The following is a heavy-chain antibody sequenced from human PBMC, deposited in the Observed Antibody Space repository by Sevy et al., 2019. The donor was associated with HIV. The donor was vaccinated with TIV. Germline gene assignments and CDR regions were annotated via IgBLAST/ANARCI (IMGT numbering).Heavy chain of an antibody. CDR2: ISAYNGNT. V-gene: IGHV1-18*01. CDR1: GYTFTSYG. J-gene: IGHJ4*02. D-gene: IGHD4-17*01. CDR3: ARGLFTVTTGYYFDY. Sequence: ASVKVSCKASGYTFTSYGISWVRQAPGQGLEWMGWISAYNGNTNYAQKLQGRVTMTTDTSTGTAYMELRSLRSDDTAVYYCARGLFTVTTGYYFDYWGQGTLVTVSS.